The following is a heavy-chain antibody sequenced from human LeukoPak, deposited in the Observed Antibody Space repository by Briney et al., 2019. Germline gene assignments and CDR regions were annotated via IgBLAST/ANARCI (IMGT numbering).Heavy chain of an antibody. Sequence: SETLSLTCTVSGYSISSGYYWGWIRQPPGKGLEWIGEMYHSGSINYNPSLKSRVTISVDISKNQFSLRLNSVTAADTAVYYCARDLGSAQPGFWGQGTLVTVSS. CDR1: GYSISSGYY. V-gene: IGHV4-38-2*02. CDR3: ARDLGSAQPGF. D-gene: IGHD6-25*01. J-gene: IGHJ4*02. CDR2: MYHSGSI.